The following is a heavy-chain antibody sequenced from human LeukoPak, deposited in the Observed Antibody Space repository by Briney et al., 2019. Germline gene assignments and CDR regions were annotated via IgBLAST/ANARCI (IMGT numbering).Heavy chain of an antibody. CDR1: GASIYSFY. D-gene: IGHD6-13*01. Sequence: TSETLSLTCNVSGASIYSFYWNWVRQPPGKGLEWIGYIDHRGNTIYNPSLKSRVTISVDTSKNQFSLKLSSVTAADTAVYYCARGFRIAAAGTRFDPWGQGTLVTVSS. CDR2: IDHRGNT. V-gene: IGHV4-59*01. J-gene: IGHJ5*02. CDR3: ARGFRIAAAGTRFDP.